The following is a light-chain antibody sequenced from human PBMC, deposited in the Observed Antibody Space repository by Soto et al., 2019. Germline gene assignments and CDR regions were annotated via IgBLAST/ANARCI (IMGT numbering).Light chain of an antibody. CDR1: QDISNY. J-gene: IGKJ3*01. V-gene: IGKV1-33*01. CDR3: MQALQPPQT. Sequence: DIQMTQSPSSLSASVGDRVTITCQASQDISNYLNWYQQKPGKAPKLLIYDASNLETGVPSRFSGSGSGTDFTLKISRVEAEDVGVYYCMQALQPPQTFGPGTKVDIK. CDR2: DAS.